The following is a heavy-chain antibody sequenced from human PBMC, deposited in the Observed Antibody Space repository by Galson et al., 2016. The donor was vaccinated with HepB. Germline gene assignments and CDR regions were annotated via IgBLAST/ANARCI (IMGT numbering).Heavy chain of an antibody. CDR1: GGSFSSYV. V-gene: IGHV1-69*13. CDR2: IIPIFGTA. Sequence: SVKVSCKASGGSFSSYVINWVRQAPGQGLEWMGGIIPIFGTANYAQKFQGRVTITADESTSTAYMELRSLRSEDTAVYFCAREQYALGYLDFWGQGTLVTVSS. D-gene: IGHD3-16*01. CDR3: AREQYALGYLDF. J-gene: IGHJ4*02.